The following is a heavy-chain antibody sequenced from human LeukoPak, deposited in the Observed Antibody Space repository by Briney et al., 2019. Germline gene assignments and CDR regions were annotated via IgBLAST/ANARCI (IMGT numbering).Heavy chain of an antibody. CDR1: GYTFTSYA. J-gene: IGHJ4*02. CDR3: ARDGNLDDFWSGYRY. V-gene: IGHV7-4-1*02. D-gene: IGHD3-3*01. CDR2: INTNTGNP. Sequence: GASVKVSCKASGYTFTSYAMNWVRQAPGQGLEWMGWINTNTGNPTYAQGLTGRFVFSLDTSVSTAYLQISSLKAEDTAVYYCARDGNLDDFWSGYRYWGQGTLVTVSS.